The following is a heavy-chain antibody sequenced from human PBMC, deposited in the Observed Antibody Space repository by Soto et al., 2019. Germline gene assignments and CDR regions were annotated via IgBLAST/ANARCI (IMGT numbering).Heavy chain of an antibody. CDR3: AGVPAAMIYYYGMDV. CDR2: INHSGST. D-gene: IGHD2-2*01. Sequence: SETLSLTCAVYGGSFSGYYWTWIRQPPGTGLEWIGEINHSGSTNYNPSLKSRVTISVDKSKNQFSLKLSSVTAADTAVYYCAGVPAAMIYYYGMDVWGQGTTVT. CDR1: GGSFSGYY. V-gene: IGHV4-34*01. J-gene: IGHJ6*02.